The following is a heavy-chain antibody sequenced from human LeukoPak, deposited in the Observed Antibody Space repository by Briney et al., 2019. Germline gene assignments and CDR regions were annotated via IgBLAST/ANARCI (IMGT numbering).Heavy chain of an antibody. CDR1: GDSISGYY. Sequence: SETLSPTCTASGDSISGYYWTWIRQPAGKGLEWIGRIYTSGSTNYNPSLKSRVTMSVDTSKNQFSLKMSSLTAADTAMYYCARARGGSGSYGHFDSWGQGTLVTVSS. J-gene: IGHJ4*02. CDR2: IYTSGST. CDR3: ARARGGSGSYGHFDS. V-gene: IGHV4-4*07. D-gene: IGHD1-26*01.